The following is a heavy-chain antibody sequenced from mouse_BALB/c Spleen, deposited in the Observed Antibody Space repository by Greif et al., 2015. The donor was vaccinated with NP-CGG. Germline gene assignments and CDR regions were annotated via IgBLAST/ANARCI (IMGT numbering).Heavy chain of an antibody. Sequence: QVQLQQPGTELVRPGTSVKVSCKASGYAFTNYLIEWIKQRPGQGLEWIGVLNPGSGGTNYSEKFKGKATLTADYSSSTACLQLSSLTSDDSAVCFCAREGDYGFAYWGQGTLVTVSA. CDR3: AREGDYGFAY. J-gene: IGHJ3*01. CDR2: LNPGSGGT. D-gene: IGHD2-4*01. CDR1: GYAFTNYL. V-gene: IGHV1-54*01.